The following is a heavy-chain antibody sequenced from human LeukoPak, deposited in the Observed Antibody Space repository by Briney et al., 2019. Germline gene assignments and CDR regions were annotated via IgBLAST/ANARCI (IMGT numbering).Heavy chain of an antibody. D-gene: IGHD2-21*02. Sequence: GGSLRLSCAASGVTFCSYWMSGGREAPGEGLEWGANIKQDGSEKYYVDSVKGRFTISRDNAKNSLYLQMNSLRAEDTAVYYCARETRTAQDYWGQGTLVTVSS. V-gene: IGHV3-7*01. CDR1: GVTFCSYW. CDR3: ARETRTAQDY. CDR2: IKQDGSEK. J-gene: IGHJ4*02.